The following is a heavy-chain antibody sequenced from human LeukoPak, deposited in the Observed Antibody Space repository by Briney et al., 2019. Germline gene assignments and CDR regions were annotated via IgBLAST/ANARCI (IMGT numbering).Heavy chain of an antibody. D-gene: IGHD3-3*01. CDR3: TRRVTIFGVVRGV. CDR2: IRSKANSYAT. J-gene: IGHJ6*04. CDR1: GFTFSGSA. V-gene: IGHV3-73*01. Sequence: GGSLRLSCAASGFTFSGSAMHWVRQASGKGLEWVGRIRSKANSYATAYAASVKGRFTISRDDSKNPAYLQKNSLKTEDTAVYYCTRRVTIFGVVRGVWGKGTTVTISS.